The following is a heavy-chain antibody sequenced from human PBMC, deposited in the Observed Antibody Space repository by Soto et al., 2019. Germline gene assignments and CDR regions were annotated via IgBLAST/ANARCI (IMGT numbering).Heavy chain of an antibody. CDR2: LYSSGRT. J-gene: IGHJ4*02. Sequence: PSETLSLTCSVSGDSVNSDYYYWTWIRQPPGKGLEWIGYLYSSGRTNYNPSLRSRVTISLDTSRNQFSLKLSSVTAADTAVLYCAREYANSPEAFDYWGRGTLVTVSS. D-gene: IGHD2-2*01. V-gene: IGHV4-61*01. CDR1: GDSVNSDYYY. CDR3: AREYANSPEAFDY.